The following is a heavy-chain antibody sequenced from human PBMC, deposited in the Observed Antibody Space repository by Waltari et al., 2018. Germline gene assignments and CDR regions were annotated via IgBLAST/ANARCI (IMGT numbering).Heavy chain of an antibody. D-gene: IGHD3-16*02. Sequence: QVPLQESGPRLVKPSQTLSLTCNVSGGRLRGFGNYWSWVRQVPVKGLEWIGYTFNSGSPSHNPSFTSRVTISADSSRNQISLVLSSVTAADSAVYFCVRGRCSNSVCYPNNAFDMWGPGTPVLVSS. V-gene: IGHV4-30-4*01. J-gene: IGHJ3*02. CDR2: TFNSGSP. CDR3: VRGRCSNSVCYPNNAFDM. CDR1: GGRLRGFGNY.